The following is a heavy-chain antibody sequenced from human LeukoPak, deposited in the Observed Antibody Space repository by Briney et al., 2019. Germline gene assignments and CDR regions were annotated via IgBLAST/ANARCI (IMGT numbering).Heavy chain of an antibody. D-gene: IGHD3-22*01. CDR2: IYYSGST. V-gene: IGHV4-59*01. Sequence: SETLSLTCTVSGDSISSYYWSWIRQPPGKGLEWIGYIYYSGSTNYNPSLKSRVTISVDTSKNQFSLKLSSVTAADTAVYYCASYYYDSSGYPKSGAFDIWGQGTMVTVSS. J-gene: IGHJ3*02. CDR3: ASYYYDSSGYPKSGAFDI. CDR1: GDSISSYY.